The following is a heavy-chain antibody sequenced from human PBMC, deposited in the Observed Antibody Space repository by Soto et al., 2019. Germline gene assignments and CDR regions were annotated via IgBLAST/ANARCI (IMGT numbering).Heavy chain of an antibody. J-gene: IGHJ6*01. D-gene: IGHD6-19*01. CDR1: GFTFSSYG. V-gene: IGHV3-30*18. CDR3: VKDGSSGWPYYYGLDV. Sequence: QVQLVESGGGVVQTGRSLRLSCAASGFTFSSYGMHWVLQAPGKGLEWVAVISYDGSNKYYADSVKGRFTISRDNSKNTLYLQMSSLRAEDTAVYYCVKDGSSGWPYYYGLDVWGQGTTVTVAS. CDR2: ISYDGSNK.